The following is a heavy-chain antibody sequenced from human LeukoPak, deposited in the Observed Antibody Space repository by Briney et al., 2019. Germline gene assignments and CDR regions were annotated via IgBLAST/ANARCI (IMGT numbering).Heavy chain of an antibody. Sequence: SETLSLTCTVSGGSINTYFWSWIRQPAGKGLEWIGRIYTSGSTYYNPSLKSRVTISVDTSKNQFSLRLSSVTAADTAIYYCARVNYGATDYWGQGTLVTVSS. D-gene: IGHD4-17*01. V-gene: IGHV4-4*07. CDR2: IYTSGST. J-gene: IGHJ4*02. CDR1: GGSINTYF. CDR3: ARVNYGATDY.